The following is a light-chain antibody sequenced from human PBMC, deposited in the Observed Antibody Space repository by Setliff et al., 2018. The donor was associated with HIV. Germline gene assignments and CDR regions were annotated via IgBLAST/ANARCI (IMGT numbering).Light chain of an antibody. Sequence: QSVLTQPRSVSGSPGQSVTISCTGTSSDVGSYNHVSWYQQHPGKAPRLMIYDVTKRPSGVPDRFSGSKSGNTASLTISGLQAEDEADYYCCSYAGSVVFGGGTKVTVL. V-gene: IGLV2-11*01. CDR3: CSYAGSVV. CDR1: SSDVGSYNH. J-gene: IGLJ2*01. CDR2: DVT.